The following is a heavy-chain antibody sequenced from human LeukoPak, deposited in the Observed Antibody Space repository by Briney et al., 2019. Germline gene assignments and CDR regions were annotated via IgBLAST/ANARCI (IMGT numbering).Heavy chain of an antibody. D-gene: IGHD6-13*01. CDR2: IYSGGSK. CDR3: ASHSSSWYGFDY. V-gene: IGHV3-53*01. Sequence: GGSLRLSCAASGFTFSSYAMSWVRQAPGKGLEWVSVIYSGGSKYYADSVKGRFTISRDNSKNTLYLQMNSLRAEDTAVYYCASHSSSWYGFDYWGQGTLVTVSS. J-gene: IGHJ4*02. CDR1: GFTFSSYA.